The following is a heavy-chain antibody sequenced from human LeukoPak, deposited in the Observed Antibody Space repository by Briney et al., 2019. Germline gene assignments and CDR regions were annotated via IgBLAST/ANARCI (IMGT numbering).Heavy chain of an antibody. D-gene: IGHD7-27*01. CDR2: IYYSGST. CDR1: GGSISSSSYY. CDR3: ARRRGTGDPYFDY. Sequence: SETLSLTCTVSGGSISSSSYYWGWIRQPPGKGLEWIGSIYYSGSTYYNPSLRSRVTISVDTSKNQFSLKLSSVTAADTAVYYCARRRGTGDPYFDYWGQGTLVTVSS. V-gene: IGHV4-39*01. J-gene: IGHJ4*02.